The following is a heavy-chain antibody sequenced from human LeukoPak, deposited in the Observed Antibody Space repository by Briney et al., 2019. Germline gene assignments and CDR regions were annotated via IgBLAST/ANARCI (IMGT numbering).Heavy chain of an antibody. D-gene: IGHD5-18*01. CDR3: ARDGVDTAIDY. V-gene: IGHV3-30*01. J-gene: IGHJ4*02. Sequence: GGSLRLSWAASGFTFSSYAMHWVRQAPGKGLEWVAVISYDGSNKYYADSVKGRFTISRDNSKNTLYLQMNSLRAEDTAVYYCARDGVDTAIDYWGQGTLVTVSS. CDR2: ISYDGSNK. CDR1: GFTFSSYA.